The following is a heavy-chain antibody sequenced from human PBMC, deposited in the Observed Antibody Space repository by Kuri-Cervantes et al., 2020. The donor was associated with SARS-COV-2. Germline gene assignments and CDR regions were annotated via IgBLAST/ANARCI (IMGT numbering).Heavy chain of an antibody. Sequence: ASVKVSCKASGYTFTSFYLHWVRQAPGQGLEWMAIIHPTVGDTTYAQRFQGRLTMTRDTSTSTVYMELRSLRSDDTAVYYCARFAVYYYYMDVWGKGTTVTVSS. V-gene: IGHV1-46*01. CDR1: GYTFTSFY. CDR2: IHPTVGDT. J-gene: IGHJ6*03. D-gene: IGHD3-16*01. CDR3: ARFAVYYYYMDV.